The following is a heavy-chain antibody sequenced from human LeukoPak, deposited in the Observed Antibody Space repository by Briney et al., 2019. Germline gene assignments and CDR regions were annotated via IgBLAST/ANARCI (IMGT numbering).Heavy chain of an antibody. Sequence: GGSLRLSCVASGFTFSSYEMNWVRQAPGQRLEWISYIGSSGRAIYYADSVKGRFTISRDNAKNSLYLQMDSLRAEDTAVYYCARIGYDWNLFDFWGQGTLVTVSS. CDR3: ARIGYDWNLFDF. CDR1: GFTFSSYE. J-gene: IGHJ4*02. CDR2: IGSSGRAI. D-gene: IGHD1-20*01. V-gene: IGHV3-48*03.